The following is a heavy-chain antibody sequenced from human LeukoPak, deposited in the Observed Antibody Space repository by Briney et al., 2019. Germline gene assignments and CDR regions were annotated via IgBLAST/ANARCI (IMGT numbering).Heavy chain of an antibody. D-gene: IGHD3-9*01. CDR2: INPNSGGT. CDR3: ARVGGYDILTGYVGGTYDY. V-gene: IGHV1-2*06. J-gene: IGHJ4*02. CDR1: GYTFTGYY. Sequence: GASVKVSCKASGYTFTGYYMHWVRQAPGQGLEWMGRINPNSGGTNYAQKFQGRVTMTRDTSSSTAYMELSRLRSDDTAVYYCARVGGYDILTGYVGGTYDYWGQGTLVTVSS.